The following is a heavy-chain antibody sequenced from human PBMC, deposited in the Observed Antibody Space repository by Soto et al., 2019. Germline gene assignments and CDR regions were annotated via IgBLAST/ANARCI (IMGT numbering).Heavy chain of an antibody. V-gene: IGHV3-48*01. CDR3: AREVYCSSTSCSLDAFDI. Sequence: EVQLVESGGGLVQPGGSLRLSCAASGFTFSSYSMNWVRQAPGKGLEWVSYISSSSSTIYYADSVKGRFTISRDNAKNSLYLQMNSLRAEDTAVYDCAREVYCSSTSCSLDAFDIWGQGTMVTVSS. J-gene: IGHJ3*02. D-gene: IGHD2-2*01. CDR2: ISSSSSTI. CDR1: GFTFSSYS.